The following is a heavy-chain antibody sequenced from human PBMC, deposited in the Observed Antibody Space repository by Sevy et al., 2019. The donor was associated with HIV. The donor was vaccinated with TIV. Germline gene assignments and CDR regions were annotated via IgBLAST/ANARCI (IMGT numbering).Heavy chain of an antibody. V-gene: IGHV4-30-4*01. Sequence: SETLSLTCFVSGASIITGDYYWSWIRRPPGKGLEWIGYIYYSGSTYYNPSLRSRVTISVDTSKNQFFLKLSSVTAADTAVYYCARVTREKGYCSNTTCYSGEVDYWGQGTLVTVSS. CDR1: GASIITGDYY. CDR2: IYYSGST. J-gene: IGHJ4*02. D-gene: IGHD2-2*02. CDR3: ARVTREKGYCSNTTCYSGEVDY.